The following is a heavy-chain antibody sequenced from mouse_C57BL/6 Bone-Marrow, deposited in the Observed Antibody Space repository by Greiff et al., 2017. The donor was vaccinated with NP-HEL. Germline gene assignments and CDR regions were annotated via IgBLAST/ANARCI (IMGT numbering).Heavy chain of an antibody. J-gene: IGHJ2*01. CDR2: IDPSDSYT. CDR1: GYTFTSYW. V-gene: IGHV1-50*01. CDR3: ATHGYDVWFDY. Sequence: QVQLQQPGAELVKPGASVKLSCKASGYTFTSYWMQWVKQRPGQGLEWIEEIDPSDSYTNYNQKFKGKATLTVETSSSTAYMQLSSLTSEDCAVYYCATHGYDVWFDYWGQGTTLTVSS. D-gene: IGHD2-2*01.